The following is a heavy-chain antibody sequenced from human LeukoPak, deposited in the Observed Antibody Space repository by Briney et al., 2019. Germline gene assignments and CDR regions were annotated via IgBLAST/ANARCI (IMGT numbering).Heavy chain of an antibody. Sequence: QTGGSLRLSCAASGFTFSSYAMSWVRQAPGKGLEWVSAISGSGGSTYYADSVKGRFTISRDNSKNTLYLQMNSLRAEDTAVYYCAKPRSGWYEAFDIWGQGTMVTVSS. D-gene: IGHD6-19*01. J-gene: IGHJ3*02. CDR1: GFTFSSYA. CDR3: AKPRSGWYEAFDI. CDR2: ISGSGGST. V-gene: IGHV3-23*01.